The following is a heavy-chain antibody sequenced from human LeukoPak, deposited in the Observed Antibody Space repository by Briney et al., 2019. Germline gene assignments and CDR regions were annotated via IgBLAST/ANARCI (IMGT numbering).Heavy chain of an antibody. CDR3: ARSGIKSSWYYFDY. V-gene: IGHV3-23*01. CDR2: IRSSGDNT. CDR1: GFSFSNYA. D-gene: IGHD6-13*01. J-gene: IGHJ4*02. Sequence: GGSLRLSCAASGFSFSNYAMTWVRQAPGKGLEWVSAIRSSGDNTYYADSVKGRFTISRDNSKNTLYLQMNSLRADDTAVYYCARSGIKSSWYYFDYWGQGTLVTVSS.